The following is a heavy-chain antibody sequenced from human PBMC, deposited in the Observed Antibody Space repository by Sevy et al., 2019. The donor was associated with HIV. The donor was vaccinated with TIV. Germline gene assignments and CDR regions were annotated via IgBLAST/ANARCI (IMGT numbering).Heavy chain of an antibody. Sequence: GGSLRLSCEASGFIFNVYNMNWVRQAPGKGLEWVSSISTVRTYIDYADSVKGRFTISRDNAKSLLFLQMNNLRAEDTAVYYCTRVDGYNHGYNWFDPWGQGTLVTVSS. CDR2: ISTVRTYI. V-gene: IGHV3-21*01. CDR1: GFIFNVYN. CDR3: TRVDGYNHGYNWFDP. J-gene: IGHJ5*02. D-gene: IGHD5-12*01.